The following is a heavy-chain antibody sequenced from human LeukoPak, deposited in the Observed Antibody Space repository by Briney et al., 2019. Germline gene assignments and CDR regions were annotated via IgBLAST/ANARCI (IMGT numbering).Heavy chain of an antibody. V-gene: IGHV1-24*01. Sequence: ASVTVSCTVSGYTLTELSMHWVRQAPGKGLEWMGGFDPEDGETIYAQKFQGRVTMTEDTSTDTAYMELSSLRSEDTAVYYCATGTQSGNDYWGQGTLVTVSS. J-gene: IGHJ4*02. D-gene: IGHD1-14*01. CDR2: FDPEDGET. CDR1: GYTLTELS. CDR3: ATGTQSGNDY.